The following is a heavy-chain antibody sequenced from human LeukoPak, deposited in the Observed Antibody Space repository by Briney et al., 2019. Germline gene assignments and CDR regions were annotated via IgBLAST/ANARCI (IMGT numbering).Heavy chain of an antibody. CDR2: IYSGGST. J-gene: IGHJ5*02. V-gene: IGHV3-53*01. CDR1: GFTFSSYE. CDR3: ARVHNYYDSSGYEINWFDP. D-gene: IGHD3-22*01. Sequence: GGSLRLSCAASGFTFSSYEMNWVRQAPGKGLEWVSVIYSGGSTYYADSVKGRFTISRDNSKNTLYLQMNSLRAEDTAVYYCARVHNYYDSSGYEINWFDPWGQGTLVTVSS.